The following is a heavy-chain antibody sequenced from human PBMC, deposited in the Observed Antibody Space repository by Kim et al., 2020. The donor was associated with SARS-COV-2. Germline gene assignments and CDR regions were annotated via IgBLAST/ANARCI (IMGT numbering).Heavy chain of an antibody. CDR3: AGSRGSNWFDP. Sequence: RTTYADSVKGRFTISRDNAKNTLYLQMNSLRAEDTAVYYCAGSRGSNWFDPWGQGTLVTVSS. V-gene: IGHV3-74*03. J-gene: IGHJ5*02. CDR2: RT. D-gene: IGHD6-19*01.